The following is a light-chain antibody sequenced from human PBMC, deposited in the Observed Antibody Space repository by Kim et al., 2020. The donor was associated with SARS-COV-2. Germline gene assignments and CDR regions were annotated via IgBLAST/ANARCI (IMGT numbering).Light chain of an antibody. J-gene: IGLJ3*02. CDR2: GKN. Sequence: LGQTVRITCQGDSLRSYYASWYQQKPGQAPVLVIYGKNNRPSGIPDRFSGSSSGNTASLTITGAQAEDEADYYCNSRDSRGNPRWVFGGGTKLTVL. CDR3: NSRDSRGNPRWV. CDR1: SLRSYY. V-gene: IGLV3-19*01.